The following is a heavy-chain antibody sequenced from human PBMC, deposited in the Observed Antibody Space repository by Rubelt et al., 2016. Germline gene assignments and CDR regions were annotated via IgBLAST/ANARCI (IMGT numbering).Heavy chain of an antibody. V-gene: IGHV3-48*04. CDR3: ARPSYGSWSYRSIWFDP. Sequence: EVQLLESGGDLVQPGGSLRLSCVASRFTFSSYAMSWVRQAPGKGLEWVSYISSSSSTIYYADSVKGRFTISRDNAKNSLYLQMNSLRAEDTAVYYCARPSYGSWSYRSIWFDPWAPATLVPVSP. J-gene: IGHJ5*02. CDR1: RFTFSSYA. CDR2: ISSSSSTI. D-gene: IGHD3-10*01.